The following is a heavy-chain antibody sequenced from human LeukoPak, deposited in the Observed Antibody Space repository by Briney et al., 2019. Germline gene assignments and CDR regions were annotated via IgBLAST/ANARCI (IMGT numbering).Heavy chain of an antibody. V-gene: IGHV3-30-3*01. D-gene: IGHD4-11*01. CDR1: GFTFSSYA. J-gene: IGHJ4*02. CDR2: ISYDGSNK. CDR3: ARDHDYSNYDY. Sequence: PGGSLRLSCAASGFTFSSYAMHWVRQAPGKGLEGVAVISYDGSNKYYADSVKGRFTISRDNAKNSLYLQMNSLRAEDTAVYYCARDHDYSNYDYWGQGTLVTVSS.